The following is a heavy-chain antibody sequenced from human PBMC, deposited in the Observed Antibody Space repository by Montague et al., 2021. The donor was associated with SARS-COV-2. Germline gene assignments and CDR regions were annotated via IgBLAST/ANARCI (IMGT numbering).Heavy chain of an antibody. CDR2: IYYSGSN. CDR3: ERTYYYGLLDCFDP. J-gene: IGHJ5*02. CDR1: GGSISSYY. D-gene: IGHD3-10*01. V-gene: IGHV4-59*08. Sequence: SETLSLTCTVSGGSISSYYWSWIRQPPGKGLEWIGYIYYSGSNNYNPSLKSRVTISVDTSKNQFSLKLSSVTAADTAVYYCERTYYYGLLDCFDPWGQGTLVTVSS.